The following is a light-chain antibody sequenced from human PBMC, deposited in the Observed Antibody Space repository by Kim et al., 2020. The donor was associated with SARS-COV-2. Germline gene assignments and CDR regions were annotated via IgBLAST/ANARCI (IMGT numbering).Light chain of an antibody. V-gene: IGLV2-23*02. CDR3: SSYAGSYTWV. CDR1: SSDIGAFNY. J-gene: IGLJ3*02. CDR2: DVT. Sequence: QSINISYIGTSSDIGAFNYVSWYQHHAGKAPKLIIYDVTNRPSGVSPRFSGSKSGNTASLTISGLQADDEADYFCSSYAGSYTWVFGGGTKVTVL.